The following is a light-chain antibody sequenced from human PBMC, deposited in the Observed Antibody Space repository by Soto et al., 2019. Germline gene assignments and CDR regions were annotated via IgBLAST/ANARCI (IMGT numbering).Light chain of an antibody. J-gene: IGKJ1*01. V-gene: IGKV3-11*01. Sequence: EIVLTQSPATLSLSPGERAALSCRASQSVSSYLAWYQQKPGQAPRLLIYDASNRATGIPARFSGSGSGTYFTLTISSLEPEDFAVYYCQQRSNWPRTFGQGTK. CDR1: QSVSSY. CDR3: QQRSNWPRT. CDR2: DAS.